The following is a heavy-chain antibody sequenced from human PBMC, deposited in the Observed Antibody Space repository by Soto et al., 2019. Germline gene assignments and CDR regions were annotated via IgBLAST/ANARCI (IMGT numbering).Heavy chain of an antibody. Sequence: ASVKVSCKAPGGSFSTYVISWVRQAPGQGLEWMGGIIPSFGTAHYAQKFQDRVTITADDSSSTAYMELSSLRSGDTAVYYCARVSGVEYQISLFYSMDVWGQGTTVTVSS. D-gene: IGHD2-2*01. V-gene: IGHV1-69*13. CDR2: IIPSFGTA. J-gene: IGHJ6*02. CDR1: GGSFSTYV. CDR3: ARVSGVEYQISLFYSMDV.